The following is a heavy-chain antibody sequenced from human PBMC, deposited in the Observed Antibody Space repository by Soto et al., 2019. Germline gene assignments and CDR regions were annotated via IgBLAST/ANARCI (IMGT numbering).Heavy chain of an antibody. V-gene: IGHV3-30-3*01. Sequence: QVQLVESGGGVVQPGRSLRLSCAASGFTFSSYAMHWVRQAPGKGLEWVAVISYDGSNKYYADSVKGRFTISRDNSKNTLYLQMNSLRAEDTAVYYCARVLDIVLVPAEGYFDYWGQGTLVTVSS. CDR3: ARVLDIVLVPAEGYFDY. CDR1: GFTFSSYA. D-gene: IGHD2-2*03. CDR2: ISYDGSNK. J-gene: IGHJ4*02.